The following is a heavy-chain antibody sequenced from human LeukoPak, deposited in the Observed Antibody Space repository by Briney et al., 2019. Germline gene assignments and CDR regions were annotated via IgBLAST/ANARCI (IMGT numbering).Heavy chain of an antibody. CDR3: ARGGNASWDY. J-gene: IGHJ4*02. CDR1: GFVSSNYW. Sequence: PGGSLRLSCAASGFVSSNYWMSWVRQAPGKGLEWVANIKPDGTEKYYVDSLKGRFTISRDNTKNSLYLQMSSLRVEDTAVYYCARGGNASWDYWGQGALVTVSS. V-gene: IGHV3-7*01. CDR2: IKPDGTEK.